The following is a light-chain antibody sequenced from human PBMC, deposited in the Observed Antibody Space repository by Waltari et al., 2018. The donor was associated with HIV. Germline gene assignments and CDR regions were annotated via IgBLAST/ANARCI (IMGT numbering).Light chain of an antibody. Sequence: QLALTQPASASGSPGRPSTTPGTVTSSDFVGYHDACRRQQHPGKAPKLMIYEVSNRPSGVSSRFSGSKSGNTASLTISGLQAEDEADYYCYSYAGSYTSVFGTGTTVTVL. V-gene: IGLV2-14*03. CDR1: SSDFVGYHD. CDR3: YSYAGSYTSV. J-gene: IGLJ1*01. CDR2: EVS.